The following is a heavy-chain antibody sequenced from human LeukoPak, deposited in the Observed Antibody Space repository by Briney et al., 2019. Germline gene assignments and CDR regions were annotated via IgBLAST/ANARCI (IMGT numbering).Heavy chain of an antibody. CDR3: TRESGPYCPFGY. CDR2: ISLTGRT. CDR1: GGSITSTNW. J-gene: IGHJ4*02. V-gene: IGHV4-4*02. Sequence: SGTLSLTCGVSGGSITSTNWWSWVRQPPGQGLEWIGEISLTGRTNYNPSLIGRVIMSLDESRNQLSLTLTAVTAADTAMYYCTRESGPYCPFGYWGQGTLVVVPS. D-gene: IGHD1-26*01.